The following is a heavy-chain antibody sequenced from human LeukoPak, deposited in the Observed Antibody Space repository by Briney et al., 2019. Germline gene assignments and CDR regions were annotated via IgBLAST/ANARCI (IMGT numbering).Heavy chain of an antibody. CDR2: VSGRDTST. CDR3: ARVGLSTFDY. CDR1: GFTFSNYA. V-gene: IGHV3-23*01. Sequence: GASLRLSCAASGFTFSNYAMSWVRQAPGKGLEWVSAVSGRDTSTYYTDSVKGRFTISRDNSKNTLYLQMNSLRAEDTAVYYCARVGLSTFDYWGQGTLVTVSS. D-gene: IGHD5/OR15-5a*01. J-gene: IGHJ4*02.